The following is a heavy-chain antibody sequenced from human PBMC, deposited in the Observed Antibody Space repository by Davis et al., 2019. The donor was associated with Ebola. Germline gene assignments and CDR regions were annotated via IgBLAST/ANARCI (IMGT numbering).Heavy chain of an antibody. Sequence: SETLSLTCTVSGGSISSSNYYWGWIRQPPGRGLEWIGSIYFSGYTYYNPSLKSRVTISVDMSKNQLSLKLSSLTAADTALYCCASFSAFDYYETSGYYHDYWGQGTLVSFSS. V-gene: IGHV4-39*01. J-gene: IGHJ4*02. CDR3: ASFSAFDYYETSGYYHDY. CDR2: IYFSGYT. CDR1: GGSISSSNYY. D-gene: IGHD3-22*01.